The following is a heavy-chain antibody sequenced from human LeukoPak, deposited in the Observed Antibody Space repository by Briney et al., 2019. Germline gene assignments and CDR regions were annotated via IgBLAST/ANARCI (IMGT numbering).Heavy chain of an antibody. CDR2: IGSSGSAI. V-gene: IGHV3-11*01. CDR3: AREGSSYGMDV. CDR1: GFSFSGYY. Sequence: PGGSLRLSCAASGFSFSGYYMTWIRQAPWQGLEWLSHIGSSGSAIYYADSVKGRFTISRDNAKNSLYLQMNSLRADDTAVYYCAREGSSYGMDVWGQGTTVTVSS. D-gene: IGHD6-6*01. J-gene: IGHJ6*02.